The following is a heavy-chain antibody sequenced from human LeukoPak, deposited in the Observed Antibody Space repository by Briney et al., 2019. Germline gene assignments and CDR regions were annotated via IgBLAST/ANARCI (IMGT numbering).Heavy chain of an antibody. J-gene: IGHJ6*02. CDR2: ISSSSSYI. CDR3: ARPGYSSGWYSYYYYGMDV. D-gene: IGHD6-19*01. Sequence: GGSLRLSCAASGFTFSSYSMYWVRQAPGKGLEWVSSISSSSSYIYYADSVKGRFTISRDNAKNSLYLQMNSLRAEDTAVYYCARPGYSSGWYSYYYYGMDVWGQGTTVTVSS. CDR1: GFTFSSYS. V-gene: IGHV3-21*01.